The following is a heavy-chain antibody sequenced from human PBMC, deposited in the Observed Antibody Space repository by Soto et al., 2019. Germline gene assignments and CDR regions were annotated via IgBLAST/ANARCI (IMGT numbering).Heavy chain of an antibody. J-gene: IGHJ4*02. D-gene: IGHD1-1*01. CDR3: ARGGTKAYFDY. CDR1: GFTISNNY. V-gene: IGHV3-66*01. Sequence: GGSLRLSCAASGFTISNNYMNWVRQAPGKGLEWVSLISSGDTTYYADSVKGRFTISRDISTNTLYLQINSLRGEDTAVYYCARGGTKAYFDYWGQGTLVTVSS. CDR2: ISSGDTT.